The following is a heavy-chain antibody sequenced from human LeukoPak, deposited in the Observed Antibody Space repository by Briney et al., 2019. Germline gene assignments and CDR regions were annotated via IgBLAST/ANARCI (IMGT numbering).Heavy chain of an antibody. J-gene: IGHJ4*02. CDR2: FYSGGST. CDR3: AKESSTQCSGGSCYFDY. Sequence: GGSLRLSCAASGFTFSSNYMSWVRRAPGKGLEGVSVFYSGGSTYYSDSAKGRFTISRDTSKNTLYLQMNSLRVEDTAVYYCAKESSTQCSGGSCYFDYWGQGTLVTVSS. CDR1: GFTFSSNY. V-gene: IGHV3-66*02. D-gene: IGHD2-15*01.